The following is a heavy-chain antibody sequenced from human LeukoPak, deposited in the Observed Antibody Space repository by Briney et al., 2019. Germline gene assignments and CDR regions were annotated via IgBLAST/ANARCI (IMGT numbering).Heavy chain of an antibody. CDR2: INAGNGNT. D-gene: IGHD6-13*01. CDR1: GYTFTSYA. V-gene: IGHV1-3*01. CDR3: ARDLVAAARRYYFDY. Sequence: ASVKVSCKASGYTFTSYAMHWVRQAPGQRLEWMGWINAGNGNTKYSQKFQGRVTITRDTSASTAYMELSSLRSEDTAVYYCARDLVAAARRYYFDYWGQGTLVTVSS. J-gene: IGHJ4*02.